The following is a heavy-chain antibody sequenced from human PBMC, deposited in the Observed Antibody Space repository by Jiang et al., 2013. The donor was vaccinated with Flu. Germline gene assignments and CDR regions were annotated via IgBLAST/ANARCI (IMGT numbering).Heavy chain of an antibody. CDR2: ISSSSSYI. CDR3: ARVGLRLGELSPPLDY. V-gene: IGHV3-21*01. J-gene: IGHJ4*02. Sequence: SSYSMNWSPGSREGLEWVSSISSSSSYIYYADSVKGRFTISRDNAKNSLYLQMNSLRAEDTAVYYCARVGLRLGELSPPLDYWGQGTLVTVSS. CDR1: SSYS. D-gene: IGHD3-16*02.